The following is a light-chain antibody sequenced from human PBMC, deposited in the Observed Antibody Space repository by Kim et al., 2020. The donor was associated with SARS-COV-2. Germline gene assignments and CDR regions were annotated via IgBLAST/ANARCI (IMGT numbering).Light chain of an antibody. CDR1: SSDVGSYNL. CDR2: EVS. Sequence: GQTFTISCTGTSSDVGSYNLVSWYQQHPGKAPKLMIYEVSKRPSGVSNRFSGSKSGNTASLTISGLQAEDEADYYCCSYAGSSTPSFGGGTQLTVL. J-gene: IGLJ2*01. CDR3: CSYAGSSTPS. V-gene: IGLV2-23*02.